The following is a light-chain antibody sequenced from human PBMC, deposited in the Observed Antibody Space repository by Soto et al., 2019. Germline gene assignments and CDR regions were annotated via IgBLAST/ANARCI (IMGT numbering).Light chain of an antibody. J-gene: IGKJ1*01. V-gene: IGKV3-20*01. CDR3: QQYGSSRPT. CDR2: GAS. CDR1: QSVSSSS. Sequence: EIVLTQSPGTLSLSPGEGATLSCRASQSVSSSSLAWYQQKPGQAPRLLIYGASSRATGIPDRFSGSGSGTDFTLTISRLELEDFAVYYCQQYGSSRPTFGQGTKVEIK.